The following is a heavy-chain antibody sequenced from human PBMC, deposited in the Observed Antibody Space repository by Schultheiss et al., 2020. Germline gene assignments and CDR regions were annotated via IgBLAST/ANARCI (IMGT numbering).Heavy chain of an antibody. CDR1: GGSFSGYY. CDR3: ARSRPGDCSSTSCYDYYYYGMDV. D-gene: IGHD2-2*01. J-gene: IGHJ6*02. Sequence: SQTLSLTCAVYGGSFSGYYWSWIRQPPGKGLEWIGEINHSGSTNYNPSLKSRVTISVDTSKNQFSLKLSSVTAADTAVYYCARSRPGDCSSTSCYDYYYYGMDVWGQGTT. V-gene: IGHV4-34*01. CDR2: INHSGST.